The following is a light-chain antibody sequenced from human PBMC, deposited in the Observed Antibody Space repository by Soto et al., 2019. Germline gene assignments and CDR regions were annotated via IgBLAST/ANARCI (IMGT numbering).Light chain of an antibody. Sequence: QSVLTQPPSLSGTPGQRVTISCSGSNSNIGSNSVNWYQQLPGTAPKLLIYSNNRRPSGVPDRFSGSKSGTSASLAISGLQSXDEADYYCAAWDDSLNGVLFGGGTKLTVL. CDR2: SNN. J-gene: IGLJ2*01. CDR1: NSNIGSNS. V-gene: IGLV1-44*01. CDR3: AAWDDSLNGVL.